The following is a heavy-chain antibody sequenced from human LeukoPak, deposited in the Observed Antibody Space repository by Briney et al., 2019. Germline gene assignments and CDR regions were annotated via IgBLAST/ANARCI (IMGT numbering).Heavy chain of an antibody. CDR3: ARWTAAGFDY. V-gene: IGHV4-59*08. CDR1: GGSISSYY. D-gene: IGHD6-13*01. Sequence: ASETLSLTCTVSGGSISSYYWSWIRQSPGKGLEWIGYIFYSGSTNYNPSLKSRVTISVDTSKNQFSLRLSSVTAADTAVYNCARWTAAGFDYWGQGTLVTVSS. J-gene: IGHJ4*02. CDR2: IFYSGST.